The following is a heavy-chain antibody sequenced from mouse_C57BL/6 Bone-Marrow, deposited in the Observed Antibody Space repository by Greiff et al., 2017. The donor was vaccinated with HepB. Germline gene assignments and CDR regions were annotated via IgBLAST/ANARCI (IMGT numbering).Heavy chain of an antibody. Sequence: EVKVEESGGGLVQPGGSMKLSCVASGFTFSNYWMNWVRQSPEKGLEWVAQIRLKSDNYATHYAESVKGRFTISRDDSKSSVYLQMNNLRAEDTGIYYCTAYGNYLFAYWGQGTLVTVSA. D-gene: IGHD2-10*02. J-gene: IGHJ3*01. CDR3: TAYGNYLFAY. CDR1: GFTFSNYW. CDR2: IRLKSDNYAT. V-gene: IGHV6-3*01.